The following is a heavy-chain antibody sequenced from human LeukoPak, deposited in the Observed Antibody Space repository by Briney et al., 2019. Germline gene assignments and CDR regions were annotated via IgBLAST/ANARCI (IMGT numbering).Heavy chain of an antibody. J-gene: IGHJ3*02. CDR3: ARVRIQLWLGAFDI. V-gene: IGHV3-7*01. D-gene: IGHD5-18*01. Sequence: GGSLRLSCAASGFTFSSYWMSWVRQAPGKGLERVANIKQDGSEKYYVDSVKGRFTISRDNAKNSLYLQMNSLRAEDTAVYYCARVRIQLWLGAFDIWGQGTMVAVSS. CDR1: GFTFSSYW. CDR2: IKQDGSEK.